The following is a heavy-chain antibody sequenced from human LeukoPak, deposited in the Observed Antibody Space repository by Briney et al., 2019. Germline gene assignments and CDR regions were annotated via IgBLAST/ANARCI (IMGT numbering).Heavy chain of an antibody. V-gene: IGHV3-30*02. Sequence: GGSLRLSCAASGFTFSSYAMSWVRQAPGKGLEWVAFIRYDGSNKYCADSVKGRFTVSRDNTKNTLYLQMNSLRAEDTAAYYCAKEKNDYSDYSYMDVWGKGTTVTVSS. J-gene: IGHJ6*03. D-gene: IGHD4-11*01. CDR2: IRYDGSNK. CDR1: GFTFSSYA. CDR3: AKEKNDYSDYSYMDV.